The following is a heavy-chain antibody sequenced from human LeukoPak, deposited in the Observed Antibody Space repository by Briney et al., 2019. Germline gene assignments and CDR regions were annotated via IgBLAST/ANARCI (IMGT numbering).Heavy chain of an antibody. V-gene: IGHV1-3*04. CDR2: INTGNGNT. D-gene: IGHD1-26*01. Sequence: ASVKVSCKASGYTFTGYYMHWVRQAPGQGLEWMGWINTGNGNTKYSQKFQGRVTITRDTSASTAYIELSSLRSEDTAVYYCARDLGSGSLHYWGQGTLVTVSS. CDR1: GYTFTGYY. J-gene: IGHJ4*02. CDR3: ARDLGSGSLHY.